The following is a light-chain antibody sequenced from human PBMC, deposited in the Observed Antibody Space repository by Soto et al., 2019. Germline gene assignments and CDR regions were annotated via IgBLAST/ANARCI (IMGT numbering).Light chain of an antibody. J-gene: IGKJ4*01. V-gene: IGKV3-20*01. CDR1: QSVSSNY. Sequence: EIVLTQSPGTLSLSPGERATLSCRASQSVSSNYLAWYQQRPGQAPRLLIYGASSRATGVPDSFSGSGSGTDFPPTISRLEPEDSAVYYCQQYNNWPPLTFGGGTKVEIK. CDR2: GAS. CDR3: QQYNNWPPLT.